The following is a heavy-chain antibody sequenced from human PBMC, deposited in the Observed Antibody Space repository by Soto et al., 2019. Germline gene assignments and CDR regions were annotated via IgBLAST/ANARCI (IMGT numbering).Heavy chain of an antibody. J-gene: IGHJ4*02. CDR3: ARATPVVVAATMPDLYYFDY. D-gene: IGHD2-15*01. V-gene: IGHV4-31*03. CDR1: GGSISSSGYY. CDR2: IYSTGDT. Sequence: SETLSLTCTVSGGSISSSGYYWSWIRQHPGKGLEWIGYIYSTGDTYYSPSLRSRVTMSVDTSKNQFSLKLTSVTAADTAVYFCARATPVVVAATMPDLYYFDYWGQGTLVTVSS.